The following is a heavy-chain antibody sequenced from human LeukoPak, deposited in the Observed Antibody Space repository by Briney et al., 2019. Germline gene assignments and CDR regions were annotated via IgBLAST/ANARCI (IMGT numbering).Heavy chain of an antibody. CDR3: ARQVVRYSSSWYSLRNWYFDL. J-gene: IGHJ2*01. D-gene: IGHD6-13*01. CDR1: GGSISSSY. V-gene: IGHV4-59*08. CDR2: IYYSGST. Sequence: SETLSLTCTASGGSISSSYWSWIRQPPGKGLEWIGYIYYSGSTNYNPSLKSRVTISVDTSKNQFSLKLSSVTAADTAVYYCARQVVRYSSSWYSLRNWYFDLWGRGTLVTVSS.